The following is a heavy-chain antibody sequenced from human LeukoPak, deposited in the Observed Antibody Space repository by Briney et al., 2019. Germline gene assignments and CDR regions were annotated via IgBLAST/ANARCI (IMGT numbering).Heavy chain of an antibody. CDR1: GYTFTSYG. V-gene: IGHV1-18*04. CDR2: ISAYNGNT. J-gene: IGHJ4*02. Sequence: GASVKVSCKASGYTFTSYGISWVRQAPGQGLEWMGWISAYNGNTNYAQKLQGRVTMTTDTSTSTAYTELRSLRSDDTAVYYCARHYYDILTGYRHFDYWGQGTLVTVSS. CDR3: ARHYYDILTGYRHFDY. D-gene: IGHD3-9*01.